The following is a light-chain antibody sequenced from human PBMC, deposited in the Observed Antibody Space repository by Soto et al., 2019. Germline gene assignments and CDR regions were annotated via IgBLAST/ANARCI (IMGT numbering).Light chain of an antibody. J-gene: IGLJ2*01. CDR2: DDD. CDR1: ISNIRSNY. CDR3: GTWQTSLRGHVV. Sequence: QSVLTQPPSVSAAPGQKVTISCSGSISNIRSNYVSWYQQLPGTAPKLLIYDDDKRPSGIPDRFSGSKSGTSATPAITGLQTGDEADYYCGTWQTSLRGHVVFGGGTKVTVL. V-gene: IGLV1-51*01.